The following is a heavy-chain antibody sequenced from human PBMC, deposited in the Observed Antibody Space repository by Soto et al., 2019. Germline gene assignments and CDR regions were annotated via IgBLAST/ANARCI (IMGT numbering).Heavy chain of an antibody. CDR2: ISSSGSTI. V-gene: IGHV3-48*03. D-gene: IGHD2-2*01. J-gene: IGHJ6*02. CDR3: ARCIPAAIGARRPPTGMDV. CDR1: GFTFSSYE. Sequence: GGSLRLSCAASGFTFSSYEMNWVRQAPGKGLEWVSYISSSGSTIYYADSVKGRFTISRGNAKNSLYLQMNSLRAEDTAVYYCARCIPAAIGARRPPTGMDVWGQGTTVTVSS.